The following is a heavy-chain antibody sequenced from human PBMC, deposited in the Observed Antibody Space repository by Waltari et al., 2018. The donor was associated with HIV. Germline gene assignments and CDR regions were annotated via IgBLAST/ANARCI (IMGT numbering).Heavy chain of an antibody. CDR3: ARAGRSFSSRPKTFDI. CDR2: IYYTGAA. Sequence: QLQLWESGPGLVGASEALSLTCFVSGGSITSTNNYWGWIRQPPGVGLGWIGSIYYTGAAYYGPSLKCRVTISVDTSKNQFSLKLSSVTATDAAVYFCARAGRSFSSRPKTFDIWGPGTMVTVSS. V-gene: IGHV4-39*01. J-gene: IGHJ3*02. D-gene: IGHD3-10*01. CDR1: GGSITSTNNY.